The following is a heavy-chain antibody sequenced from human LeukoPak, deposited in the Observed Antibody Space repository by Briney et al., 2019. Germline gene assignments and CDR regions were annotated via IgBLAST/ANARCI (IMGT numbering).Heavy chain of an antibody. J-gene: IGHJ4*02. CDR1: GYSISSGYY. CDR2: IYHSGST. V-gene: IGHV4-38-2*02. D-gene: IGHD3-10*01. CDR3: ARGGGGFDY. Sequence: SETLSLTCTVSGYSISSGYYWGWIRQPPGKGLEWIGSIYHSGSTSYNPSLKSRVTISVDTSKNQFSLKLSSVTAADTALYYCARGGGGFDYWGQGTLVTVSS.